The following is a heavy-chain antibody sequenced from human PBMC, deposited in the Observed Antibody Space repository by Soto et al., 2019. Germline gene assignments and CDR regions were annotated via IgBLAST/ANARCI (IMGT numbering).Heavy chain of an antibody. Sequence: SETLSLTCAVYGGSFSGYYWSWIRQPPGKGLEWIGEINHSGSTNYNPSLKSRVTISVDTSKNQFSLKLSSVTAADTAVYYCARGEIVREYSRSAHLNHWGQGTLVTVSS. J-gene: IGHJ4*02. D-gene: IGHD6-6*01. CDR2: INHSGST. CDR1: GGSFSGYY. V-gene: IGHV4-34*01. CDR3: ARGEIVREYSRSAHLNH.